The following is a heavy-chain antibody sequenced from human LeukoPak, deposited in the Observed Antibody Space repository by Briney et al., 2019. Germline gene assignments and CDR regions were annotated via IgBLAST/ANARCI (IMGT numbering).Heavy chain of an antibody. V-gene: IGHV3-23*01. Sequence: GGSLRLSCAASGFTFSSYAMSWVRQAPGKGLEWVSGFSGSGVGTYYADSVKGRFTISRDNSKNTLYLQMNSLRVEDTAIYYCAKDIQLSTWGLGTMVTVSS. CDR3: AKDIQLST. CDR1: GFTFSSYA. J-gene: IGHJ3*01. D-gene: IGHD5-24*01. CDR2: FSGSGVGT.